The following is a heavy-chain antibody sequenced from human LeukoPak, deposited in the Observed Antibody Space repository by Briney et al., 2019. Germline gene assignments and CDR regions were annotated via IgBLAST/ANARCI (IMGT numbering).Heavy chain of an antibody. J-gene: IGHJ4*02. CDR3: TRGSSVRRDY. CDR1: GYTFTTCD. D-gene: IGHD5/OR15-5a*01. Sequence: ASVKVSCKASGYTFTTCDINWVRQATGQGLEWLGWMNPNSGNTGYAQSFQGRVTMTRDTSISTAYMELSNLRSEDTAIYYCTRGSSVRRDYWGQGTLVTVSS. V-gene: IGHV1-8*01. CDR2: MNPNSGNT.